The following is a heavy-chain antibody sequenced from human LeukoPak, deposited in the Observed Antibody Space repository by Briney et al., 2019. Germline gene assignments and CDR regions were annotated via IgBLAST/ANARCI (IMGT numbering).Heavy chain of an antibody. CDR3: ARGSYSYGPNFDY. J-gene: IGHJ4*02. CDR1: GASITSGGYS. D-gene: IGHD5-18*01. CDR2: IYHNGNT. V-gene: IGHV4-30-2*01. Sequence: SESLSLTCAVSGASITSGGYSWSWIRQPPGKGLEWIGYIYHNGNTNYNLSLKSRVTISIDRSKNQFSLELSSVTAADTAVYYCARGSYSYGPNFDYWGQGNLVTVSA.